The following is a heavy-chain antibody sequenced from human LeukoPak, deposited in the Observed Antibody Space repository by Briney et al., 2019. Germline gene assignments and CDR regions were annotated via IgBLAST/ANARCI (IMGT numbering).Heavy chain of an antibody. CDR2: INHSGST. D-gene: IGHD3-22*01. V-gene: IGHV4-34*01. CDR3: ARGADYYDSSGYQAGYYYYYYYMDV. Sequence: SETLSLTCAVYGGSFSGYYWSWIRQPPGKGLEWIGEINHSGSTNYNPSLKSRVTISVDTSKNQFSLKLSSVTAADTAVYYCARGADYYDSSGYQAGYYYYYYYMDVWGKGTTVTVSS. CDR1: GGSFSGYY. J-gene: IGHJ6*03.